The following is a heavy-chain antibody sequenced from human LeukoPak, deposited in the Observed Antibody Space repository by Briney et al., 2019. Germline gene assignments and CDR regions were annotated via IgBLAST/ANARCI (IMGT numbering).Heavy chain of an antibody. D-gene: IGHD3-10*01. CDR3: ARDVLLWFGELLSSYYFDY. V-gene: IGHV1-18*01. CDR1: GYTFTSYG. Sequence: GASVKVSCKASGYTFTSYGISWVRQAPGQGLEWMGWISAYNGNTNYAQKLQGRVTMTTDTSTSTAYMELRSLRSDDTAVYYCARDVLLWFGELLSSYYFDYWGQGTLVTVSS. CDR2: ISAYNGNT. J-gene: IGHJ4*02.